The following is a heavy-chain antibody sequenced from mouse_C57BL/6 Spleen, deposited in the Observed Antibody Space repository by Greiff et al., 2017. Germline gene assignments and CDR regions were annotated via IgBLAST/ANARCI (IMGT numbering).Heavy chain of an antibody. CDR3: ARSLEGFAY. CDR2: INPNNGTT. CDR1: GYSFTDYN. Sequence: LVESGPELVKPGASVKLSCKASGYSFTDYNMNWVKQSNGKSLEWIGDINPNNGTTSYNQKFKGKATLTVDQSSSTAYMQLSSLTSEDSAVYYCARSLEGFAYWGQGTLVTVAA. J-gene: IGHJ3*01. V-gene: IGHV1-39*01.